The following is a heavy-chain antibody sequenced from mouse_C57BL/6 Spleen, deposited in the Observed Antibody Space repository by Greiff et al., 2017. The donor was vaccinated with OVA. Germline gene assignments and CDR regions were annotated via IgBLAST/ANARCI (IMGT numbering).Heavy chain of an antibody. Sequence: QVQLQQPGAELVKPGASVKLSCKASGYTFTSYWMQWVKQRPGQGLEWIGEIDPSDSYTNYNQKFKGKATLTVDTSSSTAYMQLSSLTSEDSAVYDCARAVVARGWYFDVWGTGTTVTVSS. J-gene: IGHJ1*03. D-gene: IGHD1-1*01. CDR1: GYTFTSYW. V-gene: IGHV1-50*01. CDR2: IDPSDSYT. CDR3: ARAVVARGWYFDV.